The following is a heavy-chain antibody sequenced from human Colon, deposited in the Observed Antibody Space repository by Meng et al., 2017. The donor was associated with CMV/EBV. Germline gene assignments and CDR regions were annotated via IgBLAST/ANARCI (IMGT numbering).Heavy chain of an antibody. Sequence: VQQVQLGDEGEEAGAPGNVACNASGYTFTDNYMHWVRQAPGQGLEWMGWINPNSGGTNYAQKFQGRVTMTRDTSISTAYMELSRLRSDDTAVYYCARGKNYYDSSGYRKGLDYWGQGTLVTVSS. CDR3: ARGKNYYDSSGYRKGLDY. J-gene: IGHJ4*02. D-gene: IGHD3-22*01. CDR1: GYTFTDNY. CDR2: INPNSGGT. V-gene: IGHV1-2*02.